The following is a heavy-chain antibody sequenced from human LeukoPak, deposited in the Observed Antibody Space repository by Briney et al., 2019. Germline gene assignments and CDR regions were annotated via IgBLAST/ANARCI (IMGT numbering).Heavy chain of an antibody. CDR2: IYYSGST. D-gene: IGHD2-8*02. V-gene: IGHV4-39*07. J-gene: IGHJ4*02. CDR1: DGPISSSSYY. Sequence: SETLSLTCTVSDGPISSSSYYWGWIRQPPGKGLEWIGSIYYSGSTYYNPSLKSRVTISVDSSKNQFSLRLSSVTAADTAVYYCARGFWSRYYDYWGQGTLVTVSS. CDR3: ARGFWSRYYDY.